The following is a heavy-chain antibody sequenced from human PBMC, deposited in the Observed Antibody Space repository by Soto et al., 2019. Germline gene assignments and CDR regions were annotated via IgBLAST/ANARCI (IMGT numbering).Heavy chain of an antibody. D-gene: IGHD3-3*01. CDR1: GYTFTSYG. Sequence: ASVKVSCKASGYTFTSYGISWVRQAPGQGLEWMGWISAYNGNTNYAQKLQGRVTMTTDTSTSTAYMELRSLRSDDPAVYYCARELHTYFDFWSGYSDGMRFDYWGQGTLVTVSS. CDR3: ARELHTYFDFWSGYSDGMRFDY. J-gene: IGHJ4*02. CDR2: ISAYNGNT. V-gene: IGHV1-18*01.